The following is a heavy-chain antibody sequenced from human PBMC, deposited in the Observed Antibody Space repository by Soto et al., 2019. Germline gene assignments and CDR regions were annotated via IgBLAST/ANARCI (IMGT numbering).Heavy chain of an antibody. D-gene: IGHD3-10*01. CDR1: GYTFTSYA. CDR3: ARDRVTMVRGVIINDAFDI. J-gene: IGHJ3*02. V-gene: IGHV1-3*01. CDR2: INAGNGNT. Sequence: ASVKVSCKASGYTFTSYAMHWVRQAPGQRLEWMGWINAGNGNTKYSQKFQGRVTITRDTSASTAYMELSSLRSEDTAVYYCARDRVTMVRGVIINDAFDIWGQGTMVTVSS.